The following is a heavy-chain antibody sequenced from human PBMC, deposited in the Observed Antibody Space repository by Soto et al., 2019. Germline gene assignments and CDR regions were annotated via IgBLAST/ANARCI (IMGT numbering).Heavy chain of an antibody. Sequence: PSETLCLTCTVSGGSVSSGGYYWTWIRQPPGKRLEWIGSVYFNGSKYYNPSLGSRVTFSVDTSKTLISLKLRSVTAADTAVYYCARGSTWQGRDWFDPWGQGTLVTVSS. J-gene: IGHJ5*02. D-gene: IGHD6-13*01. CDR1: GGSVSSGGYY. V-gene: IGHV4-39*01. CDR3: ARGSTWQGRDWFDP. CDR2: VYFNGSK.